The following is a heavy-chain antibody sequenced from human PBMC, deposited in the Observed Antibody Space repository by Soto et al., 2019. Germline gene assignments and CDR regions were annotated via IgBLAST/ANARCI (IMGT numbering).Heavy chain of an antibody. CDR1: GFTFSSYA. CDR3: AKDGALGHPSDTGLMGYAIPYYSDY. J-gene: IGHJ4*02. CDR2: ISGSGGST. V-gene: IGHV3-23*01. D-gene: IGHD2-8*01. Sequence: GGSLRLSCAASGFTFSSYAMSWVRQAPGKGLEWVSAISGSGGSTYYADSVKGRFTISRDNAKNTLYLQMNSLRAEDTAVYYCAKDGALGHPSDTGLMGYAIPYYSDYWGQGTLVTVSS.